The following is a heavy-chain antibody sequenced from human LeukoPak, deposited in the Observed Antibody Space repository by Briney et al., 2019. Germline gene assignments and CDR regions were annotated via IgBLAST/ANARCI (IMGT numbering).Heavy chain of an antibody. CDR1: GGSISSGSYY. V-gene: IGHV4-61*02. D-gene: IGHD3-22*01. CDR2: IYTSGST. Sequence: PSQTLSLTCTVSGGSISSGSYYWSWIRQPAGKGLEWIGRIYTSGSTNYNPSLKSRVTISVDTSKNQFSLKLSSVTAADTAVYYCARLSGSLGYYYDSSGYYYFDYWGQGTLVTVSS. CDR3: ARLSGSLGYYYDSSGYYYFDY. J-gene: IGHJ4*02.